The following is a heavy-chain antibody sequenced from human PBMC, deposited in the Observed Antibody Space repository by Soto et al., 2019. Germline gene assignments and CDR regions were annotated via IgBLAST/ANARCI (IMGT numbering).Heavy chain of an antibody. CDR2: ISYDAKSA. CDR1: GFLFNTYV. V-gene: IGHV3-30*03. Sequence: GGSLRLSCTATGFLFNTYVMHWVRQAPGKGLEWVAAISYDAKSAFYVDSVKGRFTVSRDNSKYILHLQMDRLRPEDTAIYYCARQNYYESKSNYHWGALDKWGPGTVVTVSS. J-gene: IGHJ3*02. D-gene: IGHD3-22*01. CDR3: ARQNYYESKSNYHWGALDK.